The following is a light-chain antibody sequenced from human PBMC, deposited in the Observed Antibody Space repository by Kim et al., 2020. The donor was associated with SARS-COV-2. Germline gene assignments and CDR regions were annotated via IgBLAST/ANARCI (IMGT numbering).Light chain of an antibody. CDR1: SSDVGGYNY. V-gene: IGLV2-14*01. Sequence: QSALTQPASVSGSPGQSITISCTGTSSDVGGYNYVSWYQQHPGKAPKLMIYDVSKRPSGVSNRFSGSKSGNTASLTISGLQAEDEDDYSCSSYTSSSTIFGGGTQLTVL. J-gene: IGLJ2*01. CDR2: DVS. CDR3: SSYTSSSTI.